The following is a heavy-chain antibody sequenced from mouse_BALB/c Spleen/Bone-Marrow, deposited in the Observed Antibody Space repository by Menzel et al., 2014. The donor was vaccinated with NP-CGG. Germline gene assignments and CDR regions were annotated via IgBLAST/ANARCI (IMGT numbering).Heavy chain of an antibody. CDR3: ARNYGSSYFDY. D-gene: IGHD1-1*01. V-gene: IGHV2-9*02. Sequence: VQLQQSGPGLVAPSQSLSITCTVSGFSLTSYGLNWVRQPPGKGLEWLGVIWAGGSTNYNSALMSRMSIRKDNSKSXLFLKMNSLRTDDTAMYYCARNYGSSYFDYWGQGTTLTVSP. CDR1: GFSLTSYG. CDR2: IWAGGST. J-gene: IGHJ2*01.